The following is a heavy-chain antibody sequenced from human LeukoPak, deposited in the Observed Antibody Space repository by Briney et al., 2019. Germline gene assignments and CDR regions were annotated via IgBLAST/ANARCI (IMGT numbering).Heavy chain of an antibody. J-gene: IGHJ4*02. V-gene: IGHV3-21*01. CDR1: GFTFSSYS. CDR2: ISSSSSYI. CDR3: ARGGTTASFDY. D-gene: IGHD1-1*01. Sequence: GGSLRLTCAASGFTFSSYSMNWVRQAPGKGLEWVSSISSSSSYIYYADSVKGRFTISRDNAKNSLYLQMNSLRAEDTAVYYCARGGTTASFDYWGQGTLVTASS.